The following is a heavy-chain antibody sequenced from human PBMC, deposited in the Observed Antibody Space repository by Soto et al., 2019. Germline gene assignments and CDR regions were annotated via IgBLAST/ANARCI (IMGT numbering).Heavy chain of an antibody. CDR2: IKESEFA. CDR1: NGSFSDYF. CDR3: ARGKSSGPLYYFDT. J-gene: IGHJ4*02. Sequence: PSETLSLTCGVYNGSFSDYFWNWIRQPPGKGLEWIGEIKESEFATYNPSLKRRVTMSVDTANNQFSLKVTSVTAADTAVYYCARGKSSGPLYYFDTWGQGTLVTVSS. D-gene: IGHD6-19*01. V-gene: IGHV4-34*01.